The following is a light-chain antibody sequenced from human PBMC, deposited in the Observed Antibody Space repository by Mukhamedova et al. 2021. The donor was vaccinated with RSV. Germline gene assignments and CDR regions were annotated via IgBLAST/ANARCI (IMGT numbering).Light chain of an antibody. CDR2: EAS. Sequence: WYQCRVHGKAPKLLIFEASTLESGVPSWFSGSGSGTDFTLTISSLQPEDFATYYCQQFNSYPFTFGPGTTVDIK. V-gene: IGKV1-13*02. J-gene: IGKJ3*01. CDR3: QQFNSYPFT.